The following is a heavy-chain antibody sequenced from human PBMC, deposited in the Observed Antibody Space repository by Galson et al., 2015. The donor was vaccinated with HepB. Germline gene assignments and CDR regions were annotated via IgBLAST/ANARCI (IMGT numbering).Heavy chain of an antibody. D-gene: IGHD6-19*01. CDR2: INTNTGTP. CDR3: ARVTTIYDFSSRAYSYYYYGNDV. CDR1: GYTFTSYV. Sequence: SVKVSCKTSGYTFTSYVINWVRQAPGQGLEWMGGINTNTGTPTYAQGFTGRFVFSLDTSVSTAYLQISSLKTEDTAVYYCARVTTIYDFSSRAYSYYYYGNDVCGQGTTVAVSS. J-gene: IGHJ6*02. V-gene: IGHV7-4-1*02.